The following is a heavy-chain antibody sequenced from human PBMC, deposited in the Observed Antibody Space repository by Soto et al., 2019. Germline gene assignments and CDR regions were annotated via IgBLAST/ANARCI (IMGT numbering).Heavy chain of an antibody. CDR1: GFTFSSYA. CDR3: ARDLGATRMHYYYYMDV. CDR2: ISSNGGST. V-gene: IGHV3-64*01. J-gene: IGHJ6*03. D-gene: IGHD5-12*01. Sequence: PGGSLRLSCAASGFTFSSYAMHWVRQAPGKGLEYVSAISSNGGSTYYANSVKGRFTISRDNSKNTLYLQMGSLRAEDMAVYYCARDLGATRMHYYYYMDVSGKATTVTVSS.